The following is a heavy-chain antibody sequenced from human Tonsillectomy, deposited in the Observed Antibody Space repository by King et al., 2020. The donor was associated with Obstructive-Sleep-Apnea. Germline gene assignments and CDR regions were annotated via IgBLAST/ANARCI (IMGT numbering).Heavy chain of an antibody. D-gene: IGHD2-2*01. Sequence: QLQESGPGLVKPSETLSLTCTVSGGSISSSSYYWGWIRQPPGKGLEWIGSIYYSGSTYYNPSLKSRVTISVDTSKNQFSLKLSSVTAADTAVYYCASYPRKICSSTSCFYYYYGMDVWGHRTTVTVSS. CDR1: GGSISSSSYY. CDR3: ASYPRKICSSTSCFYYYYGMDV. V-gene: IGHV4-39*07. J-gene: IGHJ6*02. CDR2: IYYSGST.